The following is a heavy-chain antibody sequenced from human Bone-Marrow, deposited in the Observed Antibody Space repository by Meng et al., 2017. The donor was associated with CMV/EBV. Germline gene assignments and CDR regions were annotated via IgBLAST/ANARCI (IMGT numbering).Heavy chain of an antibody. J-gene: IGHJ3*02. D-gene: IGHD1-26*01. Sequence: GESLKISCAASGFSFSNYWMTWVRQAPGKGLEWVANIKQDGSEKYYVASVKGRFTISRDNAKNSLYLQMNSLRAEDTAVYYCARGDSGRDAFDIWGQGTMVTVSS. CDR1: GFSFSNYW. CDR2: IKQDGSEK. V-gene: IGHV3-7*01. CDR3: ARGDSGRDAFDI.